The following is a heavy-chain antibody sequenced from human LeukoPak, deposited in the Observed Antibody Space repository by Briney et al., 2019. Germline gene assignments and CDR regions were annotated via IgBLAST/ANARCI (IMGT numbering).Heavy chain of an antibody. J-gene: IGHJ4*02. CDR1: GYTFTSYY. D-gene: IGHD3-9*01. Sequence: GASVKVSCKASGYTFTSYYMHWVRQAPGQGLEWMGIINPSGGSTSYAQKFQGRVTMTRDTSISTAYMELSRLRSDDTAVYYCARFSYDILTGYRHFDYWGQGTLVTVSS. CDR3: ARFSYDILTGYRHFDY. V-gene: IGHV1-46*01. CDR2: INPSGGST.